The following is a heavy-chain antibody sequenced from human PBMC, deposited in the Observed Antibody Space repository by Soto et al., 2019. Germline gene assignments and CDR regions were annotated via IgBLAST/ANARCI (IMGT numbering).Heavy chain of an antibody. Sequence: QVPLVQSGAEVKKPGASVKVSCKASGHTFPTYGINWVRQAPGQGLEWMGWISAYNGNTNYAQKLQGRVTMTTATSTSTSYMELRSLRSDETAIYYCARVECGSTGCLYYFEYWGQGTLVTVSS. D-gene: IGHD6-6*01. V-gene: IGHV1-18*01. CDR1: GHTFPTYG. CDR3: ARVECGSTGCLYYFEY. CDR2: ISAYNGNT. J-gene: IGHJ4*02.